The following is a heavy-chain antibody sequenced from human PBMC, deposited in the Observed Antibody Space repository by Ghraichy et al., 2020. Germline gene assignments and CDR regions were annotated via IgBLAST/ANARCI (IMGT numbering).Heavy chain of an antibody. D-gene: IGHD6-13*01. CDR3: ARDRGAATEKANWFDP. V-gene: IGHV3-7*01. CDR1: GFIVSRYW. Sequence: GGSLRLSCVASGFIVSRYWMSWVRQAPGKGLEWVANIKQDGSEKYYVDSVKGRFTISRDNAKNSLYLQMNSLRAEDTAVYYCARDRGAATEKANWFDPWGQGTLVTVSS. CDR2: IKQDGSEK. J-gene: IGHJ5*02.